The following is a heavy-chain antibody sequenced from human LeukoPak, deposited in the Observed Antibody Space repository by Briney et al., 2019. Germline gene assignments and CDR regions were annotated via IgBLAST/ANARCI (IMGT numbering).Heavy chain of an antibody. CDR2: IKSKTDGGTT. CDR1: GFAFSNAW. J-gene: IGHJ4*02. Sequence: GGSLRLSCAASGFAFSNAWMSWVRQAPGKGLEWVDRIKSKTDGGTTDYAAPVKGRFTISRDDSKNTVYVQLNSLKTEDTAVYYCTTDPPSTPNYYDGSGYFRYWGRGTLVTVSS. D-gene: IGHD3-22*01. CDR3: TTDPPSTPNYYDGSGYFRY. V-gene: IGHV3-15*01.